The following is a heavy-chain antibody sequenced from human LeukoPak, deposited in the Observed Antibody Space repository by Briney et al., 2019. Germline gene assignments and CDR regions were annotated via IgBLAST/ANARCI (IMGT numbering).Heavy chain of an antibody. CDR1: GYTFTSYG. V-gene: IGHV1-18*01. CDR2: MSADNGNT. J-gene: IGHJ4*02. Sequence: ASVKVSCKASGYTFTSYGTSWVHQPPGQGLKWMGWMSADNGNTNYAQKLQGRVTMTTDTSTSTAYMELRSLRSDDTAVYYCARDPDSSGYYPGYWGQGTLVTVSS. CDR3: ARDPDSSGYYPGY. D-gene: IGHD3-22*01.